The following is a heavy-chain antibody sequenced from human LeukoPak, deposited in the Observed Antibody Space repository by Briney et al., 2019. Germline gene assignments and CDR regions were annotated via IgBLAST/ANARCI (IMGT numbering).Heavy chain of an antibody. V-gene: IGHV1-2*02. D-gene: IGHD5-12*01. CDR1: GYTFTGYY. CDR3: ARVNSGYEDWFDP. J-gene: IGHJ5*02. CDR2: INPNSGGT. Sequence: ASVKVSCKASGYTFTGYYIHWVRQAPGQGLEWMGWINPNSGGTNYAQKFQGRVTMTRDTSISTAYMELSRLRSDDTAVYYCARVNSGYEDWFDPWGQGTLVTVSS.